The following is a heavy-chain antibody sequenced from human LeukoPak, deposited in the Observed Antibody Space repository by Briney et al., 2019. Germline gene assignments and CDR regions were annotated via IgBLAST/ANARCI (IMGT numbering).Heavy chain of an antibody. D-gene: IGHD3-16*02. J-gene: IGHJ4*02. CDR1: GFSFSSYA. CDR2: ISSSGSTI. CDR3: AREGPLPHY. V-gene: IGHV3-48*04. Sequence: GGSLRLSCAASGFSFSSYAMSWVRQAPGKGLEWVSYISSSGSTIYHTDSVKGRFTVSRDNAKNSLYLQMNSLRVEDTAIYYCAREGPLPHYWGQGTLVTVSS.